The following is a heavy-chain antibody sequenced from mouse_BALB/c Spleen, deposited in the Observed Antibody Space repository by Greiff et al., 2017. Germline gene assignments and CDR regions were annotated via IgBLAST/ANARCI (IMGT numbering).Heavy chain of an antibody. V-gene: IGHV1-18*01. CDR3: ARWRLRGNYYYAMDY. CDR1: GYTFTEYT. D-gene: IGHD2-2*01. CDR2: INPNNGGT. Sequence: VQLQQSGPELVKPGASVKISCKTSGYTFTEYTMHWVKQSHGKSLEWIGGINPNNGGTSYNQKFKGKATLTVDKSSSTAYMELRSLTSEDAAVYYCARWRLRGNYYYAMDYWGQGTSVTVSS. J-gene: IGHJ4*01.